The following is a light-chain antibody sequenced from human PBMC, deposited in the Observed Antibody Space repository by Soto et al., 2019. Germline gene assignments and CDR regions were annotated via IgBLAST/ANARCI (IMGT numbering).Light chain of an antibody. CDR2: GAF. V-gene: IGKV3-20*01. CDR3: QHYGGSSL. CDR1: QSINSAF. Sequence: EIVLTQSPGTLSLSPGERATLSCRASQSINSAFLAWYQQKPGRSPRLLLYGAFNRATGIPDRFSGTGSGTDFTLTISRLEPEDFAVYYCQHYGGSSLFGQGTKLEIK. J-gene: IGKJ2*01.